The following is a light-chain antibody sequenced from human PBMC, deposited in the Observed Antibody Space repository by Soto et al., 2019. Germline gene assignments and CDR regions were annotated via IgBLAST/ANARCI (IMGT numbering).Light chain of an antibody. J-gene: IGKJ5*01. V-gene: IGKV4-1*01. CDR3: QQYFSAPIT. CDR2: WAS. CDR1: QSVLSSSNNKNY. Sequence: DIVVTQSPDSLALSLGERATINCKSSQSVLSSSNNKNYLSWFQQKPGQPPKLLIYWASTRESGVPDRFSGSASGTDFTLTISSLQAEDVAVYYCQQYFSAPITFGQGTRLDI.